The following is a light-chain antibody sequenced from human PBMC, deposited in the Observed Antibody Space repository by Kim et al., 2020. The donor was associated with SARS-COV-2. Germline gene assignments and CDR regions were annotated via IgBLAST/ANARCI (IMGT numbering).Light chain of an antibody. J-gene: IGKJ5*01. CDR3: QHYHSFPIS. CDR2: DAS. V-gene: IGKV1-33*01. CDR1: QNVRKF. Sequence: IQLTQSPSTLSASLGDRVTISCQASQNVRKFLNWYQQKPGKAPNRLIYDASSLETGVPSRFSGSGSGTDFTLTITSLQPEDIATYYCQHYHSFPISFGQGTKLEIK.